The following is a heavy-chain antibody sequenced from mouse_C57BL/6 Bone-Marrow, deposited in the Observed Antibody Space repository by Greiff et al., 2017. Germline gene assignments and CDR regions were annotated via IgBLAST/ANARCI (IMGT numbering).Heavy chain of an antibody. CDR2: ISSGSSTI. V-gene: IGHV5-17*01. CDR1: GFTFSDYG. D-gene: IGHD2-1*01. Sequence: EVKLMESGGGLVKPGGSLKLSCAASGFTFSDYGMHWVRQAPEKGLEWVAYISSGSSTIYYADTVKGRFTISRDNAKNTLFLQMTSLRSEDTAMYYCARAYGNYLYAMDYWGQGTSVTVSS. CDR3: ARAYGNYLYAMDY. J-gene: IGHJ4*01.